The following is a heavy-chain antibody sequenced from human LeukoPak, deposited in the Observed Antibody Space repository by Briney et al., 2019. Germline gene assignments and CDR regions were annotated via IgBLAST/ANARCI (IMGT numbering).Heavy chain of an antibody. CDR1: GFTFSTYG. CDR3: SIPNDY. V-gene: IGHV3-30*03. CDR2: ISNDGSNK. Sequence: PGGSLRLSCVASGFTFSTYGMHWVRQAPGKGLEWVAVISNDGSNKYYADSVRGRFTISRDNSKNTLYLQMSSLRPEDTAVYYCSIPNDYWGQGTLVTVSS. J-gene: IGHJ4*02.